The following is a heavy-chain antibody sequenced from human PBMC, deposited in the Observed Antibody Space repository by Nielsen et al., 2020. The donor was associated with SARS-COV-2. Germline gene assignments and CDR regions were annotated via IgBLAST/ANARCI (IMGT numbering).Heavy chain of an antibody. D-gene: IGHD3-9*01. CDR1: GYTFTLSG. J-gene: IGHJ4*02. CDR2: MNPNSGNT. Sequence: ASVKVSCKASGYTFTLSGINWVRQATGQGLEWMGWMNPNSGNTGYAQKFQGRVTMTRSTSTSTAYMELHSLGSEDTAVYYCASCKGDGKYFDCEGFDYWGQGTLVTVSS. V-gene: IGHV1-8*02. CDR3: ASCKGDGKYFDCEGFDY.